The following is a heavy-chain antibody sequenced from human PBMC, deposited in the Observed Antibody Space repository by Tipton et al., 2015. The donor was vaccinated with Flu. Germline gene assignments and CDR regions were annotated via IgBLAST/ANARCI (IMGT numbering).Heavy chain of an antibody. CDR3: ARLQGIAAAPYHYYYMDV. J-gene: IGHJ6*03. V-gene: IGHV4-61*05. CDR1: GGSISSSSYY. D-gene: IGHD6-13*01. CDR2: IYYSGST. Sequence: TLSLTCTVSGGSISSSSYYWGWIRQPPGKGLEWIGYIYYSGSTNYNPSLKSRVTISVDTSKNQFSLKLSSVTAADTAVYYCARLQGIAAAPYHYYYMDVWGKGTTVTVSS.